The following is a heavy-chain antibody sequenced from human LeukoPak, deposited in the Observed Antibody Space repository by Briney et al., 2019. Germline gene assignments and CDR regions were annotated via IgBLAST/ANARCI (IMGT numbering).Heavy chain of an antibody. J-gene: IGHJ4*02. D-gene: IGHD5-12*01. V-gene: IGHV4-39*01. Sequence: SETLSLTCSVSGGSISSTSYYWAWIRQPPGKGPEWIGSIYYGGSTFCNPSLKSRVTISADTSNNHFSLKLSSVTAADTAVYYCARRAIVATIDYWGQGTLVTVSS. CDR1: GGSISSTSYY. CDR3: ARRAIVATIDY. CDR2: IYYGGST.